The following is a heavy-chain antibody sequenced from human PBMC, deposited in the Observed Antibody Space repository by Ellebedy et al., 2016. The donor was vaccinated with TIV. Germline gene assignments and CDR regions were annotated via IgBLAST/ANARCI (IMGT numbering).Heavy chain of an antibody. CDR1: GGSINSRSYF. CDR2: IYYGETS. J-gene: IGHJ3*02. Sequence: MPSETLSLTCTVSGGSINSRSYFWGWIRQPPGKGLEWIGSIYYGETSYSNPSLKSRVTISGDTSKNQRALRLSSVTAADTAVYFCARRTRRDGYINDAFDIWGQGTMVTVSS. CDR3: ARRTRRDGYINDAFDI. V-gene: IGHV4-39*01. D-gene: IGHD5-24*01.